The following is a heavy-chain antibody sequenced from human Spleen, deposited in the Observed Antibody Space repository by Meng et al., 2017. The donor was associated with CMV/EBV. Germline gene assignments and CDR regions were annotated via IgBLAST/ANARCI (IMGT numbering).Heavy chain of an antibody. CDR2: ISAYNGDT. CDR1: GYTFTNYA. CDR3: ARGDADYAGLPDN. V-gene: IGHV1-18*01. Sequence: ASVQVSCKASGYTFTNYAFSWVRQAPGQGLEWMGWISAYNGDTMVANLQGRVTMTTDTSTSTAYMEQRSLTSNDTAVYYCARGDADYAGLPDNWGQGTLVTVSS. J-gene: IGHJ4*02. D-gene: IGHD4-17*01.